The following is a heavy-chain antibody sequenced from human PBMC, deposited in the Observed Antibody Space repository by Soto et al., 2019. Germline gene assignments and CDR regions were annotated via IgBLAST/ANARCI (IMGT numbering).Heavy chain of an antibody. CDR2: IYWDGDK. J-gene: IGHJ4*02. V-gene: IGHV2-5*02. CDR1: GFSLDSTAVG. Sequence: QITLNESGPTLVKPMQTLTLTCNFSGFSLDSTAVGVGWLRQPPGKALECLALIYWDGDKRYNPSLTNRVIITKDTSKNQVVLTMTDMAPADTGTYFCAHCIFGGTFVRGVTFDHWGQGVLVTVSS. CDR3: AHCIFGGTFVRGVTFDH. D-gene: IGHD3-10*01.